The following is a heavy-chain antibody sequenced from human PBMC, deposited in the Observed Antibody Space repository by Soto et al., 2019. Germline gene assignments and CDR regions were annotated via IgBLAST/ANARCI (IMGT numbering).Heavy chain of an antibody. J-gene: IGHJ4*02. Sequence: QITLKESGPPLVKPTQTLTLTCTFSGFSLSTSGVGVGWIRQPPGKALEWLALIYWDDDKRYSPSLKSRLTIXKXXSKNQVVLRMTNMDPVDTATYYCAHHLLKRGYFDYWGQGTLVTVSS. CDR1: GFSLSTSGVG. CDR3: AHHLLKRGYFDY. CDR2: IYWDDDK. V-gene: IGHV2-5*02.